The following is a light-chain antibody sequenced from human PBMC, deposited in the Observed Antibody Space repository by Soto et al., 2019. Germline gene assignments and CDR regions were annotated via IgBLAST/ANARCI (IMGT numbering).Light chain of an antibody. V-gene: IGKV1-39*01. CDR1: QSINTF. Sequence: DIQVTQSPSSLSGSVGYRVTITCRASQSINTFLNWYQQRPGKAPNILXYGASNLQSGFPSRFSGSGSWTDLTLTISILQPEDFATYYCQQTYPSRPWTFGRGTNVDIK. J-gene: IGKJ1*01. CDR2: GAS. CDR3: QQTYPSRPWT.